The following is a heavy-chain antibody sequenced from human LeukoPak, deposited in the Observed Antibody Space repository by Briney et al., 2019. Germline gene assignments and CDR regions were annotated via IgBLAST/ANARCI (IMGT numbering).Heavy chain of an antibody. V-gene: IGHV3-30*18. CDR3: AKGVVAATNAAYYGMDV. Sequence: GGSLRLSCAACGFIFSNYGMHWVRQAPGKGLEWVAVISYDESDKYYADSVKGRFTNSRDNSKNTLYLQMNSLRPEDTAVYYCAKGVVAATNAAYYGMDVWGQGTTVTVSS. CDR1: GFIFSNYG. J-gene: IGHJ6*02. CDR2: ISYDESDK. D-gene: IGHD2-15*01.